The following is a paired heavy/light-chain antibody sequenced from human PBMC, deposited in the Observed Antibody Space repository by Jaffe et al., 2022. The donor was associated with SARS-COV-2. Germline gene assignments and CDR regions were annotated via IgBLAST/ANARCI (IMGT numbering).Heavy chain of an antibody. CDR2: ISGSGGST. CDR3: AKGAHSQQQMVGNDAFDI. D-gene: IGHD6-13*01. CDR1: GFTFSSYV. J-gene: IGHJ3*02. Sequence: EVQLLESGGGLVQPGGSLRLSCAASGFTFSSYVMSWVRQAPGKGLEWVSGISGSGGSTYYADSVKGRFTISRDNSKNTLYLQMNSLRAEDTAVYFCAKGAHSQQQMVGNDAFDIWVQGTMVTVSS. V-gene: IGHV3-23*01.
Light chain of an antibody. CDR3: QQYYSTPLT. J-gene: IGKJ4*01. CDR1: QSVLYSSNNKNY. Sequence: DIVMTQSPDSLAVSLGERATINCKSSQSVLYSSNNKNYLAWYQQKPGQPPKLLIHWASTRESGVPDRFSGSGSGTDFTLTISSLQAEDVAVYYCQQYYSTPLTFGGGTKVEI. V-gene: IGKV4-1*01. CDR2: WAS.